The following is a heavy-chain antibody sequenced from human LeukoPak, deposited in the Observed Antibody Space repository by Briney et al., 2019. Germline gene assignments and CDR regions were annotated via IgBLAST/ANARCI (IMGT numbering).Heavy chain of an antibody. D-gene: IGHD6-19*01. V-gene: IGHV3-15*01. CDR1: GFTFSNAW. Sequence: GGSLRLSCAASGFTFSNAWMSWVRQAPGKGLEWVGRIKSKTDGGTTDYAAPVKGRFTISRDDSKNTLYLQMTSLKTEDTAVYYCTTEGIAVAVDAFDIWGQGTMVTVSS. CDR2: IKSKTDGGTT. J-gene: IGHJ3*02. CDR3: TTEGIAVAVDAFDI.